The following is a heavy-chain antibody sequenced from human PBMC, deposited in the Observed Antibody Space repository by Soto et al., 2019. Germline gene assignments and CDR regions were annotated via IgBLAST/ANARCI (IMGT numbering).Heavy chain of an antibody. CDR1: GGSFSGYY. CDR2: INHSGST. CDR3: ASYSVSITIFGVAWNYFDY. D-gene: IGHD3-3*01. V-gene: IGHV4-34*01. J-gene: IGHJ4*02. Sequence: SETLSLTCAVYGGSFSGYYWSWIRQPPGKGLEWIGEINHSGSTNYNPSLKSRVTISVDTSKNQFSLKLSSVTAADTAVYYCASYSVSITIFGVAWNYFDYWGQGTLVTVSS.